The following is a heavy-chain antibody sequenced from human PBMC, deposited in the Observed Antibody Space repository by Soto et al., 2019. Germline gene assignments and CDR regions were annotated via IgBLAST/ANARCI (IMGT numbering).Heavy chain of an antibody. D-gene: IGHD2-15*01. CDR2: ISVSGDKT. Sequence: EVQLLESGGGLVQPGGSLRLSCAASGFTFATYEMSWVRQAPGKGLEWVSFISVSGDKTYYADSVKGRFTTSRDNSKNTLYLQVNSLRAEDTAVYHCAEGGWLDCGGQGTLVTVSS. CDR3: AEGGWLDC. J-gene: IGHJ4*02. V-gene: IGHV3-23*01. CDR1: GFTFATYE.